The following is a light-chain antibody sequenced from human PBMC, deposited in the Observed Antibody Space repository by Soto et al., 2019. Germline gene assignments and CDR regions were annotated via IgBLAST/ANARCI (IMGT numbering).Light chain of an antibody. Sequence: DXXXXQSXLXLPXXXXXXASXXCRSSQSLLHSNGYNYLDWYLQKPGQSPQLLISLGSNRASGDPDRFSGSGSGTDFTLKISRVEAEDVGVYYCMQALQTPRAFGQGTKVEIK. V-gene: IGKV2-28*01. CDR3: MQALQTPRA. CDR2: LGS. J-gene: IGKJ1*01. CDR1: QSLLHSNGYNY.